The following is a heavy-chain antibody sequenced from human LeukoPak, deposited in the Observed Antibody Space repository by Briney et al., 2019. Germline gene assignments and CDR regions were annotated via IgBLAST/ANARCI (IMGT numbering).Heavy chain of an antibody. D-gene: IGHD1-26*01. Sequence: SETLSLTCTVSGXSMSNYFWSWIRQPPGKELEWIVYMSSSGSPNYNPSLKSRVTISVDTSNNQFSLKLISVTAADTAVYYCARRGPNSGSYSHFDLWGRGTLVTVSS. J-gene: IGHJ2*01. CDR3: ARRGPNSGSYSHFDL. V-gene: IGHV4-59*01. CDR1: GXSMSNYF. CDR2: MSSSGSP.